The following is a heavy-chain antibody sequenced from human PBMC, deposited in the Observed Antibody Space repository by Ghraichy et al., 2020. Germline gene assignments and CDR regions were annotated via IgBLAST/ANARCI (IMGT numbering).Heavy chain of an antibody. J-gene: IGHJ6*01. CDR1: GFTFTSYW. CDR2: INSDGSNI. Sequence: GGSLRLSCSASGFTFTSYWMHWVRQGPGKGLVWVSSINSDGSNIRYADSVKGRFTISRDNAKNTLSLQLNSLRAEDTAVFYCAREWVAGTRGYYYFYGMDVWGQGTTVTVSS. V-gene: IGHV3-74*01. D-gene: IGHD2-15*01. CDR3: AREWVAGTRGYYYFYGMDV.